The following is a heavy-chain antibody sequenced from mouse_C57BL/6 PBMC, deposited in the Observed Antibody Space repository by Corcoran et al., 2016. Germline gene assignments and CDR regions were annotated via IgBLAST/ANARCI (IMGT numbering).Heavy chain of an antibody. CDR1: GYAFSSYW. CDR2: IYPGDGDT. V-gene: IGHV1-80*01. Sequence: QVQLQQSGAELVKPGASVKISCKASGYAFSSYWMNWVKQRPGKGLEWIGQIYPGDGDTNYNGKFKGKATLTADKSSSTAYMQLSSLTSEDSAVYLCARGDYYGSSYYFDYWGQGTTLTVSS. D-gene: IGHD1-1*01. CDR3: ARGDYYGSSYYFDY. J-gene: IGHJ2*01.